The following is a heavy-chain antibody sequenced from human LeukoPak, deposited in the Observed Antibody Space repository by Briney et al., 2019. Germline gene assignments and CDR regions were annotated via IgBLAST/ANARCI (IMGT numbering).Heavy chain of an antibody. CDR1: GGSFSGYY. D-gene: IGHD6-19*01. Sequence: SETLSLTCAVYGGSFSGYYWSWIRQPPGKGLEWIGEINHSGSTNYNPSLKSRVTISVDTSKNQFSLKLSSVTAADTAIYYCAREGVAVAPGRYFDSWGQGILATVSS. CDR2: INHSGST. J-gene: IGHJ4*02. CDR3: AREGVAVAPGRYFDS. V-gene: IGHV4-34*01.